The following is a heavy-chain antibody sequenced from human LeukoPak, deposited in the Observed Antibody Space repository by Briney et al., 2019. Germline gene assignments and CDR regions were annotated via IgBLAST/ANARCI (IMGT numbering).Heavy chain of an antibody. CDR2: IYYSGSN. V-gene: IGHV4-59*08. J-gene: IGHJ5*02. Sequence: SETLSLTCTVSGGSISSYDWSWIRQPPGKGLEWIGYIYYSGSNNYNPSLKSRVNISVDPSQNQFYLKLSSVTDADTAVYYCARQNRGIAAAGTMGWFDPWGQGTLVTVSS. CDR1: GGSISSYD. D-gene: IGHD6-13*01. CDR3: ARQNRGIAAAGTMGWFDP.